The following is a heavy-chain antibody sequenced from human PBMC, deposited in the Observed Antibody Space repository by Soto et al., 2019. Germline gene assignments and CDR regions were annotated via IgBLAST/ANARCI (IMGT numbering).Heavy chain of an antibody. Sequence: QVQRVESGGGVVQPGRSLRLSCAASGFAFSSYDLHWVRQTPGKGLEWVALIWYDGSNKYYADSVKGRFTISRDNSKNTLYLQMHSMRAEDTAVYFCARSPPGVAGRYYFDFWGQGTLVTVSS. CDR1: GFAFSSYD. CDR3: ARSPPGVAGRYYFDF. V-gene: IGHV3-33*01. J-gene: IGHJ4*02. D-gene: IGHD6-6*01. CDR2: IWYDGSNK.